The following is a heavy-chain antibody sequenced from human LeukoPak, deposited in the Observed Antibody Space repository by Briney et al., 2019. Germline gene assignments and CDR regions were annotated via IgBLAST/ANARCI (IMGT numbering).Heavy chain of an antibody. J-gene: IGHJ4*02. CDR3: ARDNNWGFDY. Sequence: PGGSLRLSCAASGFIFSDYSMNWVRQAPGKGLEWISNIRGSRSGLGSGMHYADSVRGRFTISRDDAKNSLYLQMSSLRAEDTAFYYCARDNNWGFDYWGQGALVTVSS. V-gene: IGHV3-48*04. D-gene: IGHD7-27*01. CDR2: IRGSRSGLGSGM. CDR1: GFIFSDYS.